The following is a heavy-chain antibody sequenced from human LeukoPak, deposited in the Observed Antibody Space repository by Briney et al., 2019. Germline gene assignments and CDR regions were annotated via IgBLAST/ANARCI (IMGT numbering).Heavy chain of an antibody. CDR3: ARTRVIPATIDYYYYMDV. V-gene: IGHV3-48*01. D-gene: IGHD2-2*01. CDR2: ISTSSSTI. CDR1: GFTFSSYS. Sequence: GGSLRLSCAASGFTFSSYSMKWVRQAPGKGLEWVSYISTSSSTIYYADSVKGRFTISRDDAKNSLYLQMNSLRAEDTAVYYCARTRVIPATIDYYYYMDVWGKGTTVTVSS. J-gene: IGHJ6*03.